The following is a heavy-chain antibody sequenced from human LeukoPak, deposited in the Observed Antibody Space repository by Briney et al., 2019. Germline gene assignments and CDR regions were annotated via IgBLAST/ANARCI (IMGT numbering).Heavy chain of an antibody. Sequence: GRSLRLSCAASGFTFDDYAMHWVRQAPGKGLEWVSGISWNSGSIGYADSVKGRFTISRDNAKNSLYLQMNSLRAEDMALYYCAKDGYSGSWSTGTNYFDYWGQGTLVTVSS. D-gene: IGHD6-13*01. CDR1: GFTFDDYA. CDR2: ISWNSGSI. CDR3: AKDGYSGSWSTGTNYFDY. J-gene: IGHJ4*02. V-gene: IGHV3-9*03.